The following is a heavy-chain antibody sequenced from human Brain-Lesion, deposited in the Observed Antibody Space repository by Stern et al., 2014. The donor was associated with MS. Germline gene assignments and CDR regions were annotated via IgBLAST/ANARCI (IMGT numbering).Heavy chain of an antibody. CDR1: GGSISRSNYY. D-gene: IGHD3-16*01. CDR3: ARASGLFEY. CDR2: VIYSGST. Sequence: VQLVESGPGLVKPSETLSLTCTVSGGSISRSNYYWVWLRLSPGKGLGWLGSVIYSGSTFYTPSPKSRVTISVHMSPTHFSLQLASVTAADTGLYYCARASGLFEYWGQGVLVTVSS. V-gene: IGHV4-39*01. J-gene: IGHJ4*02.